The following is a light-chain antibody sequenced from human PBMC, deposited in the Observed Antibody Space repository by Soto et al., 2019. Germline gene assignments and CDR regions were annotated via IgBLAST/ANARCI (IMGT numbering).Light chain of an antibody. Sequence: QSALTQPASVSGSPGQSIAISCTGTSSDVGGYNYVSWYQQHPGKAPNLMIYDVSNRPPGISTRFSGSKSGNTASLTISGLQAEDEADYYCCSYTTSSTYVFGTGTKVTVL. CDR1: SSDVGGYNY. CDR2: DVS. CDR3: CSYTTSSTYV. V-gene: IGLV2-14*03. J-gene: IGLJ1*01.